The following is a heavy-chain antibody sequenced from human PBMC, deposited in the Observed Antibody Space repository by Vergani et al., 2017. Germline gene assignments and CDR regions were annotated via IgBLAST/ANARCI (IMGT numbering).Heavy chain of an antibody. V-gene: IGHV1-2*02. CDR2: VNPRNRGT. J-gene: IGHJ4*02. CDR1: GYKFTDFY. CDR3: AREGWRDTTEERGAFDY. D-gene: IGHD6-19*01. Sequence: QVQLVQSGAEMKKPGASVKVTCKASGYKFTDFYIQWVRQSPGQGLEWMGWVNPRNRGTNYAQKFLGRITLSRDTAIDTDYMELSGLTPDDTAIYYCAREGWRDTTEERGAFDYWGPGTLVTVSS.